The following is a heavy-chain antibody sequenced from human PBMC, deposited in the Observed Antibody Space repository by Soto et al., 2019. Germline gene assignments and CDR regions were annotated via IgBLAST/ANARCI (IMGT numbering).Heavy chain of an antibody. J-gene: IGHJ6*02. Sequence: SETLSLTCTVSGGSISSSSYYWGWIRQPPGKGLEWIGSIYYSGSTYYNPSLKSRVTISVDTSKNQFSLKLSSVTAADTAVYYCATYYYYGMDVWGQGTTVTVSS. CDR2: IYYSGST. V-gene: IGHV4-39*01. CDR1: GGSISSSSYY. CDR3: ATYYYYGMDV.